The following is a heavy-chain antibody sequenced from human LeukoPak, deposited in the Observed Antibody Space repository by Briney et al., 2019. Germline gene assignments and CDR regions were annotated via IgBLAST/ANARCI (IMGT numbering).Heavy chain of an antibody. CDR1: GFTFSSYG. CDR2: ISGSGGST. CDR3: ARDHMYSSSWPTIYYFDY. Sequence: PGGSLRLSCAAAGFTFSSYGMSWVRQAPGKGLEWVSAISGSGGSTYYADSVKGRFTISRDNSKNTLYPQMNSLRAEDTAVYYCARDHMYSSSWPTIYYFDYWGQGTLVTVSS. D-gene: IGHD6-13*01. V-gene: IGHV3-23*01. J-gene: IGHJ4*02.